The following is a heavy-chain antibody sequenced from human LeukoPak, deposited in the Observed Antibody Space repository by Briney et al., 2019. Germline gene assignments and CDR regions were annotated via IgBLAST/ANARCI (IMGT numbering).Heavy chain of an antibody. CDR3: ARHGGIAARSNWFDP. V-gene: IGHV4-39*01. CDR1: GGSISSSSYY. J-gene: IGHJ5*02. Sequence: PSETLSLTCAVSGGSISSSSYYWGWIRQPPGKGLEWIGSIYYSGSTYYNPSLKSRVTISVDTSKNQFSLKLSSVTAADTAVYYCARHGGIAARSNWFDPWGQGTLVTVSS. D-gene: IGHD6-6*01. CDR2: IYYSGST.